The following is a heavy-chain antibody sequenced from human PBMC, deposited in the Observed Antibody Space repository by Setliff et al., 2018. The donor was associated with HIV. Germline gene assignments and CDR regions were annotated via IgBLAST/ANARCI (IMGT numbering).Heavy chain of an antibody. CDR2: IYPDDSYT. CDR3: ARRNDYYYYMDV. J-gene: IGHJ6*03. CDR1: GYTFDKYY. Sequence: GESLKISCQGSGYTFDKYYIAWVRQMPGKGLEWMGLIYPDDSYTTYSPAFEGHVTFSADRSNSTAYLQWSSLKASDTAMYYCARRNDYYYYMDVWGAGTTVTVSS. V-gene: IGHV5-51*01.